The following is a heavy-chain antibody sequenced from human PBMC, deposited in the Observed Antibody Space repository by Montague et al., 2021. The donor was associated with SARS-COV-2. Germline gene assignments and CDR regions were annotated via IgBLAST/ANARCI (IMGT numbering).Heavy chain of an antibody. CDR1: GGSISSSSYY. D-gene: IGHD3-22*01. CDR3: AQQRSLNYYDSSGYYYPDY. V-gene: IGHV4-39*01. Sequence: SETLSLTCTVSGGSISSSSYYWGWIRQPPGKGLEWIGSIYYSGSTYYNPSLKSRVTISVDTSKNQFSLKPSSVTAADTAVYYCAQQRSLNYYDSSGYYYPDYWGQGTLVTVSS. CDR2: IYYSGST. J-gene: IGHJ4*02.